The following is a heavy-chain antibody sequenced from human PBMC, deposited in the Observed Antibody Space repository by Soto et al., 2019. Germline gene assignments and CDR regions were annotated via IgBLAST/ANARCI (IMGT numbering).Heavy chain of an antibody. V-gene: IGHV3-30-3*01. CDR1: GFTFSSYA. D-gene: IGHD6-13*01. J-gene: IGHJ4*02. CDR3: ARDHLKTKTAAAGPFSGN. Sequence: QVQLVESGGGVVQPGRSLRLSCAASGFTFSSYAMHWVRQAPGKGLEWVAVISYDGSNKYYADSVKGRFTISRDNSKNTLYLQMNSLRADDTAVYYCARDHLKTKTAAAGPFSGNWGQGTLVTVSS. CDR2: ISYDGSNK.